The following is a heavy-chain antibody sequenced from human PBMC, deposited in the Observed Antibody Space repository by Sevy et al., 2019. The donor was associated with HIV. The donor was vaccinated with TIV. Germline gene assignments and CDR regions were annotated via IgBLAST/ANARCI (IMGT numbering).Heavy chain of an antibody. J-gene: IGHJ4*02. CDR3: ARLVSSSSPGFDY. Sequence: GESLKISCKGSGYSFTSYWIGWVRQMPGKGLEWMGIIYPGDSDTRYSPSFQGQVTISADKSISTAYLQGSSLKASDTAMYYCARLVSSSSPGFDYWGQGTLVTVSS. V-gene: IGHV5-51*01. CDR1: GYSFTSYW. CDR2: IYPGDSDT. D-gene: IGHD6-6*01.